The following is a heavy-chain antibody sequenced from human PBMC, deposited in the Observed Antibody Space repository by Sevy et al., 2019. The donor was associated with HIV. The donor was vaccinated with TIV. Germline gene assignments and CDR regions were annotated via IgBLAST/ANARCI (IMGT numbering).Heavy chain of an antibody. D-gene: IGHD2-21*01. CDR2: FRGSDGST. J-gene: IGHJ6*02. CDR1: GFTLSTYA. CDR3: AKVGCGSACFYAMDV. Sequence: GGSLRLSCEASGFTLSTYAMSWVRQPPGKGLEWVSGFRGSDGSTEYADSVKGRFTISTDKSKNTLYVQMNSLRAEDTAVYYCAKVGCGSACFYAMDVWGQGTTVTVSS. V-gene: IGHV3-23*01.